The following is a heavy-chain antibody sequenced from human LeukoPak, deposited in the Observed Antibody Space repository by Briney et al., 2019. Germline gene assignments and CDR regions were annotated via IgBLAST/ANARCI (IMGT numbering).Heavy chain of an antibody. CDR3: ARDSHQLKGGMDV. Sequence: GGSLRLSCAASGFTVSSNYMSWVRQAPGKGLEWVSVIYSGGSTYYADSVKGRFTISRDNSKNTLYLQMNSLRAEDTAVYYCARDSHQLKGGMDVWGQGTTVTVSS. CDR2: IYSGGST. CDR1: GFTVSSNY. D-gene: IGHD2-2*01. V-gene: IGHV3-53*01. J-gene: IGHJ6*02.